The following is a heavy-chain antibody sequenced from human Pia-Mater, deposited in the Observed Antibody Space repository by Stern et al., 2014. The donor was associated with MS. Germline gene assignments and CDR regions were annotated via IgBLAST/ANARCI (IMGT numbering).Heavy chain of an antibody. V-gene: IGHV1-69*06. Sequence: VQLVESGAEVKKPGSSGNVSCKASGGTFTSFSINWVRQVPGQSLEWMGGIIPIFDTPNLAQKFQGRVTITADSSTRTVYMALNSLRSDDTAVYYCVLPSKVTTAAFDVWGRGTMVTVSS. D-gene: IGHD4-17*01. J-gene: IGHJ3*01. CDR3: VLPSKVTTAAFDV. CDR2: IIPIFDTP. CDR1: GGTFTSFS.